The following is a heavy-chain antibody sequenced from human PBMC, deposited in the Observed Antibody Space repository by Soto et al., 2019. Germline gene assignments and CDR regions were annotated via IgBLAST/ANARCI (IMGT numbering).Heavy chain of an antibody. D-gene: IGHD3-9*01. CDR1: GFTFSSYA. V-gene: IGHV3-23*01. CDR3: AKSYSRRYDILTGASYFDY. J-gene: IGHJ4*02. Sequence: LRLSCAASGFTFSSYAMSWVRQAPGKGLEWVSAISGSGGSTYYADSVKGRFTISRDNSKNTLYLQMSSLRAEDTAVYYCAKSYSRRYDILTGASYFDYWGQGTLVTVSS. CDR2: ISGSGGST.